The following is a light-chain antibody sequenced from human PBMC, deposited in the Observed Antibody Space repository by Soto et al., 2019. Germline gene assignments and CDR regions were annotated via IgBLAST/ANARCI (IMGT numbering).Light chain of an antibody. J-gene: IGLJ1*01. Sequence: QSALTQPPSVSGSPGQSVAISCTGTSSDVGSYNRVSWYQQPPGTALKLMIFDVSNRPSGVPDRFSGSKSGNTASLTISGLQAEDEAYYYCSSYTTSSTYVFGTGTKLTVL. V-gene: IGLV2-18*02. CDR2: DVS. CDR3: SSYTTSSTYV. CDR1: SSDVGSYNR.